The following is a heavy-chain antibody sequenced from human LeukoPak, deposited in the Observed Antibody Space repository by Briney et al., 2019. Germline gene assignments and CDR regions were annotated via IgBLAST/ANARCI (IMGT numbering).Heavy chain of an antibody. Sequence: SLRLSCATSGFTFDEYVMHWVRQAPGKGPGWVSGIRWNSGSIGYADSVKGRFTICKDNGKNLLYLQMTSLRADDMALYYCAKAPSSSSYTPFDYWGQGTLVTVS. CDR2: IRWNSGSI. CDR3: AKAPSSSSYTPFDY. J-gene: IGHJ4*02. CDR1: GFTFDEYV. D-gene: IGHD6-13*01. V-gene: IGHV3-9*03.